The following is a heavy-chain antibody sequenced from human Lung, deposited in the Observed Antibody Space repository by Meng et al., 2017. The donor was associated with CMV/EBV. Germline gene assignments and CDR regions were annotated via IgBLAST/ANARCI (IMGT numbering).Heavy chain of an antibody. CDR3: ASFPPPGKQWLVTDY. CDR2: IYHSGST. V-gene: IGHV4-4*02. CDR1: GGSISSSNW. J-gene: IGHJ4*02. D-gene: IGHD6-19*01. Sequence: QGRRRAAGPGLVKPSGTLSLTCAVSGGSISSSNWWSWVRQPPGKGLEWIGEIYHSGSTNYNPSLKSRVTISVDKSKNQFSLKLSSVTAADTAVYYCASFPPPGKQWLVTDYWGQGTLVTVSS.